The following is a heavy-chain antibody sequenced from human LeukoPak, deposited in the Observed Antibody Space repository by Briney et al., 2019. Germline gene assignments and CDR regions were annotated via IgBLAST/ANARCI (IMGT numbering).Heavy chain of an antibody. J-gene: IGHJ4*02. V-gene: IGHV4-39*01. CDR3: ARNVAGGAVDS. Sequence: SETLSLTCTASGGSISSSNYYWGWIRQPPGKGLEWIGSIGYSVSAYYNPSLKSRVTISVDTSRNQFSLKLSSVTAADTAVYYCARNVAGGAVDSWGQGTLVTVSS. CDR1: GGSISSSNYY. CDR2: IGYSVSA. D-gene: IGHD2-21*01.